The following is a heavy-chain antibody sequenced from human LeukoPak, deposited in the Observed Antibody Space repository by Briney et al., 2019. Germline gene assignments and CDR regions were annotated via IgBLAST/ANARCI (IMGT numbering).Heavy chain of an antibody. CDR1: GGSISSSSYY. CDR3: ARHPSSSSWYWFDP. CDR2: IYYSGST. Sequence: SETLSLTCTVSGGSISSSSYYWGWIRQPPGKGLEWIGSIYYSGSTYYNPSLKSRVTISVDTSKNQFSLKLSSVTAADTAVYYCARHPSSSSWYWFDPWGQGTLVTASS. V-gene: IGHV4-39*01. D-gene: IGHD6-13*01. J-gene: IGHJ5*02.